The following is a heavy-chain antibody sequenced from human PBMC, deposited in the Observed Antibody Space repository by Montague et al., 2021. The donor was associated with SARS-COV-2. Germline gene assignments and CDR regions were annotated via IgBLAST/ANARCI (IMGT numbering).Heavy chain of an antibody. V-gene: IGHV4-34*01. J-gene: IGHJ6*02. CDR3: ARQRGAGLFYFYYFGMDV. D-gene: IGHD3/OR15-3a*01. Sequence: SETLSLTCAVYGGSFIGYYCSWIRQPPGKGLFLIGEINHSGSTNYNPSLKSRVTISVDTSKNQFSLKLSSVTAADTAVYYCARQRGAGLFYFYYFGMDVWGQGTTVTVSS. CDR2: INHSGST. CDR1: GGSFIGYY.